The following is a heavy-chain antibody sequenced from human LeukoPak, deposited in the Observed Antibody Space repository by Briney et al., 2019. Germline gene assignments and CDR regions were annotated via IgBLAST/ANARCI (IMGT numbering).Heavy chain of an antibody. CDR3: AGDRGRESGGYYYPNWFDP. J-gene: IGHJ5*02. D-gene: IGHD3-22*01. Sequence: ASVKVSCKASGYTFTTYGISWVRQAPGQGLEWMGWISANNGNTNYAQNLQGRVTMTTDTSATTAYMELRSLRSDDTAVYCCAGDRGRESGGYYYPNWFDPWGQGTLVIVSS. V-gene: IGHV1-18*01. CDR2: ISANNGNT. CDR1: GYTFTTYG.